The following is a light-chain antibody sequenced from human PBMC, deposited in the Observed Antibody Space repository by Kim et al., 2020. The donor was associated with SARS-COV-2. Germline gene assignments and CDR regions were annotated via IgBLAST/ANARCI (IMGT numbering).Light chain of an antibody. CDR3: QQYGTSPLT. CDR1: QTLRSNY. Sequence: RGEPATISCRTRQTLRSNYLAWYQQKPGQAPRLLIYGASSRATGIPDRFSGSGSETDFTLTISRLDPEDFAMYYCQQYGTSPLTFGGGTKLEI. J-gene: IGKJ4*01. V-gene: IGKV3-20*01. CDR2: GAS.